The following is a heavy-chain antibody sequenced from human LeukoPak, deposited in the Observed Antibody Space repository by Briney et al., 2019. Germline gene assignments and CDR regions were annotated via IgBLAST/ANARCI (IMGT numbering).Heavy chain of an antibody. CDR2: MNPNSGNT. V-gene: IGHV1-8*03. D-gene: IGHD6-13*01. CDR1: GYTFTSYD. Sequence: ASVKVSCKASGYTFTSYDINWVRQATGQGLEWMGWMNPNSGNTGYAQKFQGRVTITRNTSISTAYMELSSLRSEDTAVYYCARAPYMYSSGWYYFDYWGQGTLVTVSS. CDR3: ARAPYMYSSGWYYFDY. J-gene: IGHJ4*02.